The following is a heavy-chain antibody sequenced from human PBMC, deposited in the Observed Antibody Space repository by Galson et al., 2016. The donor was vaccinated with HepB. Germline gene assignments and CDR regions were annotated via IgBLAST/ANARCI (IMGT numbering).Heavy chain of an antibody. CDR2: ISRSGNTI. D-gene: IGHD5-24*01. Sequence: SLRLSCAASGFTFNSYIMSWVRQAPGEGLEWLSYISRSGNTINYADSVKGRFTISRDNAKNSLYLQMNSLRDDDTAVYYCARDRGDDYNPQFDSWGQGTLVTASS. CDR1: GFTFNSYI. CDR3: ARDRGDDYNPQFDS. V-gene: IGHV3-48*02. J-gene: IGHJ4*02.